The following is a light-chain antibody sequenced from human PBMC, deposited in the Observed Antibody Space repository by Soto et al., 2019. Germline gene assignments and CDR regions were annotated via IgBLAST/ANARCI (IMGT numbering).Light chain of an antibody. Sequence: IVMTQSPATLSVSPGERATLSCRASHNINENLAWYQQKPGQAPRLLMFRTSTRATGFPPRFSGGGSGTGVKLPLRSLQSEDFGIYLLPQYNNRPRAHFRGGTRVEIQ. V-gene: IGKV3-15*01. CDR2: RTS. CDR3: PQYNNRPRAH. CDR1: HNINEN. J-gene: IGKJ4*01.